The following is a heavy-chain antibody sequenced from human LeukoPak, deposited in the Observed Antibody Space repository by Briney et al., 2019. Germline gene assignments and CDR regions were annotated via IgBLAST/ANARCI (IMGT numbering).Heavy chain of an antibody. CDR1: GFTFSTYG. Sequence: GTSLRLSCAASGFTFSTYGMHWVRRAPGKGLEWVAVIWYEGSNKYYADSVKGRFTISRDNSKNTLYLQMNSLRAEDTAVYYCARDPPHDSSGYFAFDIWGQGTMVTVSS. CDR2: IWYEGSNK. V-gene: IGHV3-33*01. D-gene: IGHD3-22*01. J-gene: IGHJ3*02. CDR3: ARDPPHDSSGYFAFDI.